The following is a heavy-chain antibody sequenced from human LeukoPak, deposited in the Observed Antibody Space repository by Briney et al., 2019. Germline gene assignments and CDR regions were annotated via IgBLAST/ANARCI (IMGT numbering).Heavy chain of an antibody. CDR2: MNPNSGNT. Sequence: GASVKVSCKASGYTFTSYDINWVRQATGQGLEWMGWMNPNSGNTGYAQKFQGRVTITRNTSISTAYMELSSLRSEDTAVYYCARAYCSSTSCYDWFDPWGQGTLSPSPQ. D-gene: IGHD2-2*01. V-gene: IGHV1-8*03. CDR3: ARAYCSSTSCYDWFDP. CDR1: GYTFTSYD. J-gene: IGHJ5*02.